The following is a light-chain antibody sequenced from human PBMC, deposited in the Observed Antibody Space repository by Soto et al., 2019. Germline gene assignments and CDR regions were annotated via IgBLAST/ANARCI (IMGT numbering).Light chain of an antibody. Sequence: EIVMTQSPATLSVSPGERATLSCRASQSVSSNLAWYQQKPGQAPRLLIYGASTRATGIPARFSGSGSGTEFTLTISSLQSEDCAVYYCQQYNNWLRTFGQGTKVEIK. CDR1: QSVSSN. J-gene: IGKJ1*01. V-gene: IGKV3-15*01. CDR3: QQYNNWLRT. CDR2: GAS.